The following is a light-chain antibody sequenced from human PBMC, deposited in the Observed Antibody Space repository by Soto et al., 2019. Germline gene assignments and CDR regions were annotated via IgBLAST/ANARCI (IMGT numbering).Light chain of an antibody. CDR2: GAS. Sequence: EVLMTQSPATLSVSPGDRATLSCRASQSINSNLAWYQQQPGQAPRLLIYGASTRATSVPDRFSGSGSGTNFTLTITSLQSDEFATYYCTHYKSYSDAFGQGTQVELE. CDR1: QSINSN. J-gene: IGKJ1*01. CDR3: THYKSYSDA. V-gene: IGKV3-15*01.